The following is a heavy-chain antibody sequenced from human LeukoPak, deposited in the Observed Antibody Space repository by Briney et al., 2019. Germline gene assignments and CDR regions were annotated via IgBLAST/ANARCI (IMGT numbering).Heavy chain of an antibody. CDR3: ARDLYYYDSSAYYNDAFDI. Sequence: GASVKVSCKASGYTFTSYGISWVRQAPGQGLEWMGWISAYNGNTIYAQKLRGRVTMTTDTSTSTAYMELRSLRSDDTAVYYCARDLYYYDSSAYYNDAFDIWGQGTMVTVSS. D-gene: IGHD3-22*01. V-gene: IGHV1-18*01. CDR1: GYTFTSYG. CDR2: ISAYNGNT. J-gene: IGHJ3*02.